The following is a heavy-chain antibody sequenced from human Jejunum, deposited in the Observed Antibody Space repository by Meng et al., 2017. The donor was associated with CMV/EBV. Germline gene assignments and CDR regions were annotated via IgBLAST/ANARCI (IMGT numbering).Heavy chain of an antibody. CDR1: GLTFSRNT. Sequence: ASGLTFSRNTSTGVRQAPGKGLEWFSGIRGNGGSAAYADSVQDRFTIFRNNSKNTRNLQMNSLRAEDTAVYYGAKGAAFGVTAPDYWGQGPLVSFSS. V-gene: IGHV3-23*01. CDR3: AKGAAFGVTAPDY. J-gene: IGHJ4*02. D-gene: IGHD3-3*01. CDR2: IRGNGGSA.